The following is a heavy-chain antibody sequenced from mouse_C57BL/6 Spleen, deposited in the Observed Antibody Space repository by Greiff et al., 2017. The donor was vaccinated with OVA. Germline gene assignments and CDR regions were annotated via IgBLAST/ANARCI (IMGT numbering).Heavy chain of an antibody. Sequence: VQLQQSGAELVKPGASVKLSCKASGYTFTSYWMHWVKQRPGLGLEWIGRIDPNSGGTKYNEKFKSKATLTVDKPSSTAYMQLSSLTSEDSAVYYCARWRSSFYAMDYWGQGTSVTVSS. D-gene: IGHD1-3*01. CDR2: IDPNSGGT. CDR3: ARWRSSFYAMDY. J-gene: IGHJ4*01. V-gene: IGHV1-72*01. CDR1: GYTFTSYW.